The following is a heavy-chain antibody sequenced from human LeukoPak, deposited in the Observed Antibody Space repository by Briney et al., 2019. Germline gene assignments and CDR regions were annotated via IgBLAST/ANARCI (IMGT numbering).Heavy chain of an antibody. V-gene: IGHV4-34*01. CDR2: INHSGST. CDR1: GGSFSGYY. D-gene: IGHD3-10*01. CDR3: ASPGYFYGSGSVDDAFDI. J-gene: IGHJ3*02. Sequence: PSETLSLTCAVYGGSFSGYYWSWIRQPPGKGLEWIGEINHSGSTNYNPSLKSRVTISVDTSKNQFSLRLSSVTAADTAVYYCASPGYFYGSGSVDDAFDIWGQGTMVTVSS.